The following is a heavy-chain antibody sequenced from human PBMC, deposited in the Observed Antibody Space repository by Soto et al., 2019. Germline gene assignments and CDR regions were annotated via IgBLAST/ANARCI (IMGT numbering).Heavy chain of an antibody. CDR1: GYTFTSYH. V-gene: IGHV1-46*01. CDR2: INPSGGST. Sequence: QVQLVQSGAEVKKPGASVKVSCRASGYTFTSYHMHWVRQAPGQGLEWMGIINPSGGSTSYAQKFQGRGTRTRDTSTSTVDMELSSLRSEDTAMYYYARECDSSGYYSADYWGKGTLVTVSS. D-gene: IGHD3-22*01. J-gene: IGHJ4*02. CDR3: ARECDSSGYYSADY.